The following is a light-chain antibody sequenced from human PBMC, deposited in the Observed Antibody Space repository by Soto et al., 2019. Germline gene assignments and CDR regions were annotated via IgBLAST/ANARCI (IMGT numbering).Light chain of an antibody. CDR2: GTS. Sequence: AIQMTQSPSSLSASVGDRVTITCRASQDIRNELGWYQQRPGKAPKAPIYGTSNLQSGVPSRFSGSGFGTDFTLTLSSLQPEDFATYYCLQDRSYPRTFGQGTKVESK. CDR1: QDIRNE. V-gene: IGKV1-6*01. J-gene: IGKJ1*01. CDR3: LQDRSYPRT.